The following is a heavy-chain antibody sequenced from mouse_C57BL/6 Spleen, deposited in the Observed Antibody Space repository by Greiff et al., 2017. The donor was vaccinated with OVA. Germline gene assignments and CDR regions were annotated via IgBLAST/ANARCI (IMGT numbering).Heavy chain of an antibody. D-gene: IGHD1-1*01. J-gene: IGHJ1*03. CDR3: ASYYGSSSWYFDV. CDR2: INPNNGGT. CDR1: GYTFTDYN. V-gene: IGHV1-22*01. Sequence: EVQRVESGPELVKPGASVKMSCKASGYTFTDYNMHWVKQSHGKSLEWIGYINPNNGGTSYNQKFKGKATLTVNKSSSTAYMELRSLTSEDSAVYYCASYYGSSSWYFDVWGTGTTVTVSS.